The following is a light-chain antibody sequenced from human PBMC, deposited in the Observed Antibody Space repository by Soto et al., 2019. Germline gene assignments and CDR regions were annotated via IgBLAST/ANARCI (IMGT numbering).Light chain of an antibody. V-gene: IGLV1-40*01. Sequence: QSVLTQPPSVSGAPGQRVTISCTGSSSNIGAGYDVHWYQQLPGRAPKRLIYGNTNRPSGVPDRFSGSKSGTSASLAITGLQAEDEADYYCLSFDSSMSVVFGGGTKLTAL. CDR3: LSFDSSMSVV. CDR2: GNT. CDR1: SSNIGAGYD. J-gene: IGLJ2*01.